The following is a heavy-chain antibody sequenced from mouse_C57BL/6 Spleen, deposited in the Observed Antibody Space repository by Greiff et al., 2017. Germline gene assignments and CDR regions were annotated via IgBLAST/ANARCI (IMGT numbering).Heavy chain of an antibody. Sequence: VKLQESGPGLVQPSQSLSITCTVSGFSLTSYGVHWVRQSPGKGLEWLGVIWSGGSTDYNAAFISRLSISKDNSKSQVFFKMNSLQADDTAIYYCARIDYDGTDYYAMDYWGQGTSVTVSS. CDR3: ARIDYDGTDYYAMDY. J-gene: IGHJ4*01. V-gene: IGHV2-2*01. D-gene: IGHD2-4*01. CDR1: GFSLTSYG. CDR2: IWSGGST.